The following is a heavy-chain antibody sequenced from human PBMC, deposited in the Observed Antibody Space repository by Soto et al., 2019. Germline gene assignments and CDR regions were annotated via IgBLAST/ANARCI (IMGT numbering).Heavy chain of an antibody. CDR3: ATHYYDSSGYYSPYYYGMDV. D-gene: IGHD3-22*01. J-gene: IGHJ6*02. V-gene: IGHV1-2*04. CDR1: GYTFTGYY. CDR2: INPNSGGT. Sequence: ASVKVSCKASGYTFTGYYMHWVRQAPGQRLEWMGWINPNSGGTNYAQKFQGWVTMTRDTSISTAYMELSRLRSDDTAVYYCATHYYDSSGYYSPYYYGMDVWGQGTTVTVSS.